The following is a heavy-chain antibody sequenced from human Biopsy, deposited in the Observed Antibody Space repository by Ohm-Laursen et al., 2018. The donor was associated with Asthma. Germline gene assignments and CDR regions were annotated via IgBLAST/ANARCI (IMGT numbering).Heavy chain of an antibody. J-gene: IGHJ5*02. CDR3: ARGQKSAGDRWFDP. CDR1: GYTFIGCH. V-gene: IGHV1-2*06. D-gene: IGHD6-13*01. CDR2: INPNSGGT. Sequence: SVKVSCKVSGYTFIGCHIHWMRQAPGQGLEWMGRINPNSGGTNYAQKFQGRVTVTRDTSISTAYMEVSRLGSDDTAVYYCARGQKSAGDRWFDPWGQGTLVTVSS.